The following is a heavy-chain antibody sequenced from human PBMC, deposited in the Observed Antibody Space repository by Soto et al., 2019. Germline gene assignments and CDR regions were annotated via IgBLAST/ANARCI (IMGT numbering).Heavy chain of an antibody. CDR1: GYTFNYRY. D-gene: IGHD2-2*01. CDR2: ITPFNGNT. Sequence: GASVKVCCKASGYTFNYRYLHWVRQAQGQALEWMGWITPFNGNTNYAQKFQDRVTITRDRSMSTAYMELSSLRAEDTAVYYCARGGYCSSTSCPLLPFDYWGQGTLVTVSS. V-gene: IGHV1-45*02. CDR3: ARGGYCSSTSCPLLPFDY. J-gene: IGHJ4*02.